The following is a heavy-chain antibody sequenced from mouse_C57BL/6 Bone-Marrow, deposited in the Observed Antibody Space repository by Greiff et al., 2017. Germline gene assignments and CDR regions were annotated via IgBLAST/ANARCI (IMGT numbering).Heavy chain of an antibody. V-gene: IGHV2-6-1*01. CDR1: GFSFTSYG. J-gene: IGHJ4*01. Sequence: VQLKESGPGLVAPSQSLSITCTVSGFSFTSYGVHWVRQPPGKGLEWLVVIWSDGSTTYNSALKSRLSISKDNSKSQVFLKMNSLQTDDTAMYYCARHYYGSNYYAMDYWGQGTSVTVSS. D-gene: IGHD1-1*01. CDR3: ARHYYGSNYYAMDY. CDR2: IWSDGST.